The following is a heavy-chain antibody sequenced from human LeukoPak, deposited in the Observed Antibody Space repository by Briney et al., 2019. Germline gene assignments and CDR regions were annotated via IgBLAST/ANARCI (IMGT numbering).Heavy chain of an antibody. V-gene: IGHV5-51*01. J-gene: IGHJ4*02. CDR1: GYTFNNYW. D-gene: IGHD3-3*02. Sequence: GESLQSSCKGSGYTFNNYWIGWVRQMPGSGLEWMGIIYLGNSDTRYRPSFQGQVTISADKSISTAYLHWSSLKASDTAMYYCARSASFAFGHLVSWGQGTLVTVSS. CDR2: IYLGNSDT. CDR3: ARSASFAFGHLVS.